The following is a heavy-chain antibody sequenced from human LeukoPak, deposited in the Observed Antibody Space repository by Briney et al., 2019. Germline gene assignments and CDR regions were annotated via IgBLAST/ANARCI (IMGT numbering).Heavy chain of an antibody. V-gene: IGHV4-59*01. Sequence: ASETLSLTCTVSGGSISSYYWSWIRQPPGKGLEWIGNIYYSGSTNYNPSLKSRVTISVDTSKSQFSLKLSSVTAADPAVYYCARGVYSSSYYFDSWGQGTLVTVSS. CDR1: GGSISSYY. D-gene: IGHD6-6*01. J-gene: IGHJ4*02. CDR3: ARGVYSSSYYFDS. CDR2: IYYSGST.